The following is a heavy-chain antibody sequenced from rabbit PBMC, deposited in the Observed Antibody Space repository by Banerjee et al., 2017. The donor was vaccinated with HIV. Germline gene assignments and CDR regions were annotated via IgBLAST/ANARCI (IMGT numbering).Heavy chain of an antibody. CDR3: ARDPAGYTADGYVTWGMDL. D-gene: IGHD6-1*01. Sequence: EESGGGLVQPEGSLALTCKASGFTISSSYWLCWVRQAPGKGLEWIACIYAGSGGSTHYANWAKGRFTISKTSSTTVTLQMTSLTAADTATYFCARDPAGYTADGYVTWGMDLWGPGTLVTVS. V-gene: IGHV1S45*01. CDR1: GFTISSSYW. J-gene: IGHJ6*01. CDR2: IYAGSGGST.